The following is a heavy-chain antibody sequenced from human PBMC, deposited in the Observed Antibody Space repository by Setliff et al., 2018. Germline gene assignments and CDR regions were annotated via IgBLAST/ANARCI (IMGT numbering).Heavy chain of an antibody. J-gene: IGHJ4*02. CDR1: GFTFSSYE. CDR3: ARRAQLQLGVPAAIGLDY. Sequence: PGASLKISCAASGFTFSSYEMNWVRQAPGKGLEWVSPISSSGNTIYYADSVKGRFTISRDNAKNSLYLQMNSLRAEDTAAYYCARRAQLQLGVPAAIGLDYWGQGTLVTVSS. V-gene: IGHV3-48*03. CDR2: ISSSGNTI. D-gene: IGHD2-2*01.